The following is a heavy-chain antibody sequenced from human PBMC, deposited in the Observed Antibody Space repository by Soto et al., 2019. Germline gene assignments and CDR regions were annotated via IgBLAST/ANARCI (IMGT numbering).Heavy chain of an antibody. D-gene: IGHD4-17*01. Sequence: GGSLRLSCAASGFTFKNYGIHWVRQAPGKGLEWVAVIWNDGSQKHYVDSVKGRFTISRDNSKSMLYLQMDSLRAEDTALYYCARGPTGKLGYWGQGTLVTVSS. J-gene: IGHJ4*02. CDR2: IWNDGSQK. V-gene: IGHV3-33*01. CDR3: ARGPTGKLGY. CDR1: GFTFKNYG.